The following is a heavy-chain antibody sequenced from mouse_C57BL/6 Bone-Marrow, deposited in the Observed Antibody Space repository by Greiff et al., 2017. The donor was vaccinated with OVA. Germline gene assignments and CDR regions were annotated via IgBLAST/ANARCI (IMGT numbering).Heavy chain of an antibody. V-gene: IGHV1-53*01. CDR2: INPSNGGT. J-gene: IGHJ4*01. CDR1: GYTFTSYW. D-gene: IGHD2-14*01. CDR3: ATGAYYRNPDAMDY. Sequence: QVQLQQPGTELVKPGASVKLSCKASGYTFTSYWMHWVKQRPGQGLEWIGNINPSNGGTNYNEKFKSKATLTVDKSSSTAYMQLSSLTSEDSAVEDGATGAYYRNPDAMDYWGQGTSVTVSS.